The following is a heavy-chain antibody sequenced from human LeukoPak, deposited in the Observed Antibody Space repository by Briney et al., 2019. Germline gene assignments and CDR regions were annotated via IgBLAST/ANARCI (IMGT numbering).Heavy chain of an antibody. CDR3: ASLEGRIGEESPGGMDV. CDR1: GGSFTVYY. Sequence: SDTLSLTCAVYGGSFTVYYWSWIRQPPGKGLECIGQIKQSGSTKYSACLKSRVTISGDMSKNEFSLKLSSVTAAGTAVYYCASLEGRIGEESPGGMDVWGQGTTVTVSS. CDR2: IKQSGST. J-gene: IGHJ6*02. D-gene: IGHD2-15*01. V-gene: IGHV4-34*01.